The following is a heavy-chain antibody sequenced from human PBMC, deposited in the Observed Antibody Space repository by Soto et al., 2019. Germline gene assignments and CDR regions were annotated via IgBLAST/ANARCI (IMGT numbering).Heavy chain of an antibody. D-gene: IGHD3-9*01. CDR2: IKSKTDGGTT. V-gene: IGHV3-15*01. Sequence: GGSLRLSCAASGFTFSNAWMSWVRQAPGKGLEWVGRIKSKTDGGTTDYAAPVKGRFTISRDDSKNTLYLQMNSLKTEDTAVYYCTTHPLFDSDAFDIWGQGTMVTVSS. CDR3: TTHPLFDSDAFDI. J-gene: IGHJ3*02. CDR1: GFTFSNAW.